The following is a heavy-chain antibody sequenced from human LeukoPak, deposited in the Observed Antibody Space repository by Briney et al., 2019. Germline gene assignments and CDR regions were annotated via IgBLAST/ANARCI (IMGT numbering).Heavy chain of an antibody. CDR3: ARGGCSGGSCYSDY. J-gene: IGHJ4*02. V-gene: IGHV4-31*03. D-gene: IGHD2-15*01. CDR1: GGSIIRGGYY. CDR2: IYYSGST. Sequence: TLSLTCTVSGGSIIRGGYYWSRIRQHPGKGLEWIGYIYYSGSTYYNPSLKSRVTISVDTSKNQFSLKLRSVTAADTAVYYCARGGCSGGSCYSDYWGQGTLVTVSS.